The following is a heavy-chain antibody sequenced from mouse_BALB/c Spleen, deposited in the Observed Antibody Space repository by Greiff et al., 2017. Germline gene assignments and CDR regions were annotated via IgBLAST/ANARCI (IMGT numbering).Heavy chain of an antibody. Sequence: QVHVKQSGPELVKPGASVKISCKTSGYTFTEYTMHWVKQRPGQGLEWIGEIHPNSGNTNYNEKFKGKATLTVDTSSSTAYVDLSSLTSEDSAVYYCARGVPFAYWGQGTLVTVSA. D-gene: IGHD2-14*01. CDR2: IHPNSGNT. CDR1: GYTFTEYT. J-gene: IGHJ3*01. V-gene: IGHV1S14*01. CDR3: ARGVPFAY.